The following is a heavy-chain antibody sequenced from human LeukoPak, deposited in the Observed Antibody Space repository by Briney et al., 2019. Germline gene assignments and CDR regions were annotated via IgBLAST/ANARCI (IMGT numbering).Heavy chain of an antibody. D-gene: IGHD6-13*01. CDR1: GFTFSSYA. Sequence: GGSLRLSCAASGFTFSSYAMSWVRKAPGKGLEWVSGIIGSGGSTYYAESVKGRFTISRDNSKNTLYLQINSLRAEETAVYYCAKEIQIYSRSWYGGADYWGQGTLVTVSS. CDR2: IIGSGGST. J-gene: IGHJ4*02. CDR3: AKEIQIYSRSWYGGADY. V-gene: IGHV3-23*01.